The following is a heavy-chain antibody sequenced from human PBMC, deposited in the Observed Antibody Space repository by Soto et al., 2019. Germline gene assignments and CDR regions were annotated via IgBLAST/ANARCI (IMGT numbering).Heavy chain of an antibody. V-gene: IGHV3-15*01. D-gene: IGHD4-17*01. J-gene: IGHJ3*02. CDR1: GFTFSNAW. Sequence: EVQLVESGGGLVKPGGSLRLSCAASGFTFSNAWMRWVRQAPGKGLEWVGRIKSKTDGGTTDYAARVKGRFTISRDDSKNTLYLQMNSLKTEDTAVYYCTTDSYGDYVYAFDIWGQGTMVTVSS. CDR3: TTDSYGDYVYAFDI. CDR2: IKSKTDGGTT.